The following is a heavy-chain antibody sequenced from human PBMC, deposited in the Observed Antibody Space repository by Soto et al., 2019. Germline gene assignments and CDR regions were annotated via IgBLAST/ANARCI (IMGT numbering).Heavy chain of an antibody. CDR2: IYYSGST. V-gene: IGHV4-59*08. CDR1: GGSISSYY. J-gene: IGHJ2*01. Sequence: QVQLQESGPGLVKPSETLSLTCTVSGGSISSYYWSWIRQPPGKGLEWIGYIYYSGSTNYNPSLKSRVTISVDTSMDQFSLTLTSVTAAGTAVYYCARFTWSFDLWGRGPLVTVAS. CDR3: ARFTWSFDL.